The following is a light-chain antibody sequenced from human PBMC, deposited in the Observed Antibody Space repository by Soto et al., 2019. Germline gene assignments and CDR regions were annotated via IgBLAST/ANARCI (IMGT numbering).Light chain of an antibody. Sequence: DIVMTQSPDSLAVSLGERATINCKSSQSVLYSSNNKNYLAWYQQKPGQPPKLLIYWASTRESGVPDRFSGSGSGTDFTLTIRSLHAKDVAVYYCQQDYSTPPPTFGGGTKVEIK. CDR1: QSVLYSSNNKNY. V-gene: IGKV4-1*01. CDR2: WAS. CDR3: QQDYSTPPPT. J-gene: IGKJ4*01.